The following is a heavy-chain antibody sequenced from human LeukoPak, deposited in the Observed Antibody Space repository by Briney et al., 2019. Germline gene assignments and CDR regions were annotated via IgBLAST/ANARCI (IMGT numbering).Heavy chain of an antibody. CDR3: ARKQHLEPSSYYYYYMDV. V-gene: IGHV4-39*07. Sequence: PSETLSLTCAVSGASISGSGYYLGWIRQPPGKGLEWIGNIYYTGSTYYNASLQSRVTISIDMSKNQFSLRLTSVTAADTAMYYCARKQHLEPSSYYYYYMDVWGKGTTVTVS. J-gene: IGHJ6*03. CDR1: GASISGSGYY. D-gene: IGHD6-13*01. CDR2: IYYTGST.